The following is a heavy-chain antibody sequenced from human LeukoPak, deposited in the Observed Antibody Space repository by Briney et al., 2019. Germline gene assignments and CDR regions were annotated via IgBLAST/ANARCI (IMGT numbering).Heavy chain of an antibody. Sequence: SETLSLTCAVYGGSFSGYYWSWIRQPPGKGLEWIGEINHSGSTNYNPSLKRRVTISVDTSKNQFSLKLSSENAADLAVYYCARGWSSGPADDTFDIWGQGTMVTVSS. CDR3: ARGWSSGPADDTFDI. CDR2: INHSGST. V-gene: IGHV4-34*01. CDR1: GGSFSGYY. J-gene: IGHJ3*02. D-gene: IGHD3-22*01.